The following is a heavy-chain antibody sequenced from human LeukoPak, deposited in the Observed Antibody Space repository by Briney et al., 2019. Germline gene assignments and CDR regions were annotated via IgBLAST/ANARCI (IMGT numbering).Heavy chain of an antibody. V-gene: IGHV3-30*18. CDR1: GFTFSTYG. J-gene: IGHJ3*02. CDR2: ISYDGSNK. Sequence: PGGSLRLSCAASGFTFSTYGMHWVRQAPGKGLEWVAVISYDGSNKYYADSVKGRFTISRDNSKNTLYLQMNSLRAEDTAVYYCAKDLWRNIAAAGGAFDIWGQGTMVTVSS. D-gene: IGHD6-13*01. CDR3: AKDLWRNIAAAGGAFDI.